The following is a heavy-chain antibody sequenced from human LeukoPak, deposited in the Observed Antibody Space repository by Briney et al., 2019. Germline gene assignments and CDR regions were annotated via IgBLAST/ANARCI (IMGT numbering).Heavy chain of an antibody. J-gene: IGHJ4*02. Sequence: ASVKVSCMASGYTFTNFAIHWVRQAPGQGREWMGWINPNSGGTNNVQKFQGRVTMTRDTSISTAYMELSRLRSDDTAVYYCARGEDYDYVWGSYSFSYWGQGTLVTVPS. CDR2: INPNSGGT. CDR1: GYTFTNFA. CDR3: ARGEDYDYVWGSYSFSY. V-gene: IGHV1-2*02. D-gene: IGHD3-16*02.